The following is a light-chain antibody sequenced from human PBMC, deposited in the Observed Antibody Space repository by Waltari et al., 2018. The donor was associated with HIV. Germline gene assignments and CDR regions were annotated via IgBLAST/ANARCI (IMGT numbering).Light chain of an antibody. CDR3: SSFAPTNKFYVL. Sequence: QSTLPQPPSASGSPGQSVTISCTGTSSDIAGYNYVSWYQQHPGKAPKLIMTEVTKRPSGVPDRFSGSKSGNTASLTVSGLQADDEALYYCSSFAPTNKFYVLFGGGTTLTVL. V-gene: IGLV2-8*01. CDR2: EVT. J-gene: IGLJ2*01. CDR1: SSDIAGYNY.